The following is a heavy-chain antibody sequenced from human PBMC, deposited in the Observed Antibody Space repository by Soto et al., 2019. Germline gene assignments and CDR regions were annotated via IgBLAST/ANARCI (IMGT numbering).Heavy chain of an antibody. CDR3: ARLQGGYYPADFDN. CDR2: IYPGDSDT. J-gene: IGHJ4*02. CDR1: GYSFTSYC. Sequence: PGESLKISCKGSGYSFTSYCIGWVRQMPGKGLEWMGIIYPGDSDTRYSPSFQGQVTTSADQSISTAYLQWSSLKASDTAMYYYARLQGGYYPADFDNGGQRTLVTVS. D-gene: IGHD3-3*01. V-gene: IGHV5-51*01.